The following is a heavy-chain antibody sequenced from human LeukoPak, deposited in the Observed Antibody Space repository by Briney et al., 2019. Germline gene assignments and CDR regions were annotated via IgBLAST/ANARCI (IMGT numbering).Heavy chain of an antibody. D-gene: IGHD3-22*01. CDR3: ARGPITTRSHFDY. CDR1: GGTFISYA. V-gene: IGHV1-69*13. Sequence: ASVKVSCKASGGTFISYAISWVRQAPGQGLEWMGGIIPIFATANYAQKFQGGVTITADESTSTAYMELSSLRSEDTAVYYCARGPITTRSHFDYWGQGTLVTVSS. J-gene: IGHJ4*02. CDR2: IIPIFATA.